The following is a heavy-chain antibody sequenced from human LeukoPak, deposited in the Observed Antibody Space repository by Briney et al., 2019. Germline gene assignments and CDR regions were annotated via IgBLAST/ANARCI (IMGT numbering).Heavy chain of an antibody. J-gene: IGHJ4*02. CDR2: IYPGDSDT. D-gene: IGHD3-10*01. Sequence: GESLKISCKGSGYSFTSYWIGWVRQMPGKGLEWMGIIYPGDSDTRYSPSFQGQVTISADKSISTAYLQWSSLKASDTAMYYCARQARLGGSGSYYFGYWGQGTLVTVSS. CDR1: GYSFTSYW. V-gene: IGHV5-51*01. CDR3: ARQARLGGSGSYYFGY.